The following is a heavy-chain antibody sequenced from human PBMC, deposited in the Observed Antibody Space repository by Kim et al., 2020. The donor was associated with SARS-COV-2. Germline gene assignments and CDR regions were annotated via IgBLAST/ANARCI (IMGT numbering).Heavy chain of an antibody. CDR3: ARLGSGWLFDS. D-gene: IGHD6-19*01. CDR2: INPNTGHP. Sequence: ASVKVSCKTSGYTFTNSALNWVRQAPGQGLEWMGWINPNTGHPTYAQGFTGRFVFSLDTSINTAYMQISSLEAEDTAVYYCARLGSGWLFDSWGQGTLVTVSS. V-gene: IGHV7-4-1*02. J-gene: IGHJ5*01. CDR1: GYTFTNSA.